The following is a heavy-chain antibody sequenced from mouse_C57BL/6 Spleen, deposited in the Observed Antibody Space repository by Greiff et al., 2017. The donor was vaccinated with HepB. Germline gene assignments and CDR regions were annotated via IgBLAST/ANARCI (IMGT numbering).Heavy chain of an antibody. D-gene: IGHD2-2*01. V-gene: IGHV1-81*01. CDR2: IYPRSGNT. Sequence: VQLQQSGAELARPGASVKLSCKASGYTFTSYGISWVKQRTGQGLEWIGEIYPRSGNTYYNEKFKGKATLTADKSSSTAYMELRSLTSEDSAVYFCATTMVNYAMDYWGQGTSVTVSS. CDR1: GYTFTSYG. J-gene: IGHJ4*01. CDR3: ATTMVNYAMDY.